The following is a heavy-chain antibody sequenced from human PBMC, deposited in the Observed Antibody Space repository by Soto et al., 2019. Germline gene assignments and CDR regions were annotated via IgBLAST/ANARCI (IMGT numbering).Heavy chain of an antibody. Sequence: SETLSLTCAVSGGSISSGGYSWSWIRQPPGKGLEWIGYIYHGGSTYYDPSLKSRVTISVDRSKNQFSLKLSSVTAADTAVYYCARSGFCSGGSCYSMLSWFDPWGQGTLVTVSS. CDR3: ARSGFCSGGSCYSMLSWFDP. J-gene: IGHJ5*02. CDR2: IYHGGST. D-gene: IGHD2-15*01. CDR1: GGSISSGGYS. V-gene: IGHV4-30-2*01.